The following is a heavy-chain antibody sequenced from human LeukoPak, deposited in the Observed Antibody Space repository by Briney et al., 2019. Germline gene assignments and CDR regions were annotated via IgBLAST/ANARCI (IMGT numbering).Heavy chain of an antibody. D-gene: IGHD3-22*01. J-gene: IGHJ4*02. CDR1: EFTFSSHA. Sequence: GGSLRLSCVASEFTFSSHAMNWVRQAPGVGLEWVSAIDGGGGRTWYADSVKGRFTISRDNSKDMLYMQMSSLRAEDTAVYYCAKDSYDSSGSRYDYWGQGTLVTVS. CDR2: IDGGGGRT. V-gene: IGHV3-23*01. CDR3: AKDSYDSSGSRYDY.